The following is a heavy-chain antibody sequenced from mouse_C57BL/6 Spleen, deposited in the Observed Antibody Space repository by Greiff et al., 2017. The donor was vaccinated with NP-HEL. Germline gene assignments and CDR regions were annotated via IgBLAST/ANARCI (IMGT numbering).Heavy chain of an antibody. CDR3: ARALTGSFYYAMDY. CDR2: IDPSDSST. V-gene: IGHV1-50*01. D-gene: IGHD4-1*01. J-gene: IGHJ4*01. CDR1: GYTFTSYW. Sequence: QVQLQQPGAELVKPGASVKLSCKASGYTFTSYWMQWVKQRPGQGLEWIGEIDPSDSSTNYNQKFKGKATLTVDTSSSTAYMQLSSLTSEDSAVYYCARALTGSFYYAMDYWGQGTSVTVSS.